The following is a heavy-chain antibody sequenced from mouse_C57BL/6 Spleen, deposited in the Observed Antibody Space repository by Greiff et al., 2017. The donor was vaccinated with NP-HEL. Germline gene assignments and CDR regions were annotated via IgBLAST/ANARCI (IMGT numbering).Heavy chain of an antibody. Sequence: VQLQQSGAELVRPGASVKLSCTASGFNIKDDYMHWVKQRPEQGLEWIGWIDPENGDTEYASKFQGKATITADTSSNTAYLQLSSLTSEDTAVYHCTTSGYSNYFDYWGQGTTLTVSS. CDR2: IDPENGDT. V-gene: IGHV14-4*01. J-gene: IGHJ2*01. CDR3: TTSGYSNYFDY. D-gene: IGHD2-5*01. CDR1: GFNIKDDY.